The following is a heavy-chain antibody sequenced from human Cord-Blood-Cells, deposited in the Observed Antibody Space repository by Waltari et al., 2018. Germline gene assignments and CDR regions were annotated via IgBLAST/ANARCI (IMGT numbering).Heavy chain of an antibody. CDR1: GLPVISSA. J-gene: IGHJ4*02. Sequence: QVQLVVHRGGVVSPGSSLRLSCAAPGLPVISSAWHWVRQAPVKGLEWVAVISYDGSNKYYADSVKCRFTISRDNSKNTLYLQMNSLRAEDTAVYYCARVAFVDYWGQGTLVTVSS. D-gene: IGHD3-16*01. CDR2: ISYDGSNK. V-gene: IGHV3-30-3*01. CDR3: ARVAFVDY.